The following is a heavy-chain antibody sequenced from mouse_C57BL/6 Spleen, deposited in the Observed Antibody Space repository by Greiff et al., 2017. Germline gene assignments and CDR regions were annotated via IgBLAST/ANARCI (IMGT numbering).Heavy chain of an antibody. CDR2: IYPGGGYT. CDR1: GYTFTNYW. V-gene: IGHV1-63*01. J-gene: IGHJ2*01. CDR3: ARIGLPHYFDY. D-gene: IGHD2-1*01. Sequence: VKLMESGAELVWPGTSVKMSCKASGYTFTNYWIGWAKQRPGHGLEWIGDIYPGGGYTNYNEKFKGKATLTADKSSSTAYMQFSSLTSEDSAIYYCARIGLPHYFDYWGQGTTLTVSS.